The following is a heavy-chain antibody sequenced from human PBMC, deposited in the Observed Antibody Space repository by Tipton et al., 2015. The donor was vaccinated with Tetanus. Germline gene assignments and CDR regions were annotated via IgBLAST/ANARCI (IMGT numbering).Heavy chain of an antibody. J-gene: IGHJ6*02. CDR1: GGSISSGDYY. CDR3: ARANYYDALTGSLFYYGLNV. CDR2: TYYSGST. D-gene: IGHD3-9*01. Sequence: TLSLTCTVSGGSISSGDYYWSWLRQPPGKGLEWIGYTYYSGSTYYNPSLKSRITISVHTSKNQFSLNLSSVTAADTAVYYCARANYYDALTGSLFYYGLNVWGRGTTVTVSS. V-gene: IGHV4-30-4*01.